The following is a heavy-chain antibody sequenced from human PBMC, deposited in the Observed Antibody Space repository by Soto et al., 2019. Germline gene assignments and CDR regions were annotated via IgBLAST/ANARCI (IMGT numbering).Heavy chain of an antibody. CDR2: INPSGGST. CDR1: GYTFTSYY. CDR3: ASQARRDGYNYRSVY. J-gene: IGHJ4*02. Sequence: QVQLVQSGAEVKKPGASVKVSCKASGYTFTSYYMHWVRQAPGQGLEWMGIINPSGGSTSYAQKCQGRVTSTRDTSRSTVYMELSSLRSEDTAVYYCASQARRDGYNYRSVYWGQGTLVTVSS. V-gene: IGHV1-46*01. D-gene: IGHD5-12*01.